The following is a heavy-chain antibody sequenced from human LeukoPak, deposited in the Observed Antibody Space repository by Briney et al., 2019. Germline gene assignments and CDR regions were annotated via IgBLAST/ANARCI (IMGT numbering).Heavy chain of an antibody. J-gene: IGHJ6*03. CDR3: ARGNIVVVTAYYYYYMDV. V-gene: IGHV1-18*01. Sequence: NGVRQATGQGLEWMGWMNPNSGNTNYAQKLQGRLTMPTDTSTSTAYMELRSLRSDDTAVYYCARGNIVVVTAYYYYYMDVWGKGTTVTISS. CDR2: MNPNSGNT. D-gene: IGHD2-21*02.